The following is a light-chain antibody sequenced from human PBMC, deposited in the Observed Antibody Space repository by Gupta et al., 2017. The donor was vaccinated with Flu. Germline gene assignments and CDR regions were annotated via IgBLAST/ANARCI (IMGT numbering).Light chain of an antibody. V-gene: IGKV3-15*01. CDR3: QQDYTCPWT. J-gene: IGKJ1*01. Sequence: PATLSVSPGERATLSCRASQSVSSNLAWYQQKPGQGPRLLIYGASTRATGIPASFSGRGSGTXFTLTIXSLQSEDFAVFYCQQDYTCPWTFGXGTKVEIK. CDR1: QSVSSN. CDR2: GAS.